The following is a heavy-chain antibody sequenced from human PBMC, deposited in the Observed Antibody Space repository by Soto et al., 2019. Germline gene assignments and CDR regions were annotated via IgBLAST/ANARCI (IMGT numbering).Heavy chain of an antibody. Sequence: PSETLSLTWSVSGGSISSRYWIWIRQPPGKGLEWIGFIHYSGSTNYNPSLKGRVTMSVDTSKNQFSLKLTSVNTADTAIYYCTRGGDPYKTGHWGQGTLVTVSS. CDR1: GGSISSRY. CDR3: TRGGDPYKTGH. CDR2: IHYSGST. D-gene: IGHD2-21*01. J-gene: IGHJ4*02. V-gene: IGHV4-59*11.